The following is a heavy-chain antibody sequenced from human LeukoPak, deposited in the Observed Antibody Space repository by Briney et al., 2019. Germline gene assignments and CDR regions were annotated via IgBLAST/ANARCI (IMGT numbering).Heavy chain of an antibody. V-gene: IGHV3-11*05. J-gene: IGHJ4*02. CDR3: ARELVGNSGYDSGVDY. Sequence: KPGGSLRLSCAASGFTFSDYYMSWLRQAPGKGLEGVSYISSSSNYTNYADSVKGRFNISRDNANNSLYLQMNSLRAEDTAVYYCARELVGNSGYDSGVDYWGQGTLVTVSS. CDR1: GFTFSDYY. CDR2: ISSSSNYT. D-gene: IGHD5-12*01.